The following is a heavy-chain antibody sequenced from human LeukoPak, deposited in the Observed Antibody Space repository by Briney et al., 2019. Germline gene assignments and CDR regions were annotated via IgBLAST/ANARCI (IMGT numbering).Heavy chain of an antibody. Sequence: SETLSLTCTVSGGSISSYYWSWIRQPAGKGLEWIGRIYTSGSTNYNPSLKSRVTMSVDTSKNQFSLKLSSVTAADTAVYYCARDGRDIVATRNYYYYYMDVWGKGTTVTVSS. CDR1: GGSISSYY. D-gene: IGHD5-12*01. CDR2: IYTSGST. V-gene: IGHV4-4*07. J-gene: IGHJ6*03. CDR3: ARDGRDIVATRNYYYYYMDV.